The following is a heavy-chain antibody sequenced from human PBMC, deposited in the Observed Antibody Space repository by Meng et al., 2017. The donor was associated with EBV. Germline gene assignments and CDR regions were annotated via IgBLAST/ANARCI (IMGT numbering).Heavy chain of an antibody. J-gene: IGHJ4*02. CDR3: VRELVGGTFDY. V-gene: IGHV1-46*01. Sequence: QVQLVQSGVEGKKPGASVKVSCKASGYTFTSYYLHWVRQAPGQGLEWMGIIIPAGGNTNYAQKFRGRFTMTRDTSTSTVYMDLSILTSEDTAVYYCVRELVGGTFDYWGQGTLVTVSS. CDR2: IIPAGGNT. CDR1: GYTFTSYY. D-gene: IGHD1/OR15-1a*01.